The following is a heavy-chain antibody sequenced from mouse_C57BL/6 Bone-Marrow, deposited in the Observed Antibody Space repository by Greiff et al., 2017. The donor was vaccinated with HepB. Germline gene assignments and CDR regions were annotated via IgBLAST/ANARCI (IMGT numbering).Heavy chain of an antibody. CDR2: ISSGGDYI. CDR1: GFTFSSYA. J-gene: IGHJ4*01. V-gene: IGHV5-9-1*02. Sequence: EVKVVESGEGLVKPGGSLKLSCAASGFTFSSYAMSWVRQTPEKRLEWVAYISSGGDYIYYADTVKGRFTISRDNARNTLYLQMSSLKSEDTAMYYCTREGYYYGSSYAMDYWGQGTSVTVSS. CDR3: TREGYYYGSSYAMDY. D-gene: IGHD1-1*01.